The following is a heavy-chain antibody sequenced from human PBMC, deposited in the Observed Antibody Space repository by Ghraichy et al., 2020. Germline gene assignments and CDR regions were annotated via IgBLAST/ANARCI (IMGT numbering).Heavy chain of an antibody. CDR2: ISSSSSYI. J-gene: IGHJ3*02. D-gene: IGHD4-23*01. Sequence: GGSLRLSCAASGFTFSSYSMNWVRQAPGKGLEWVSSISSSSSYIYYADSVKGRFTISRDNAKNSLYLQMNSLRAEDTAVYYCARDGRLRWPDAFDIWGQGTMVTVSS. V-gene: IGHV3-21*01. CDR1: GFTFSSYS. CDR3: ARDGRLRWPDAFDI.